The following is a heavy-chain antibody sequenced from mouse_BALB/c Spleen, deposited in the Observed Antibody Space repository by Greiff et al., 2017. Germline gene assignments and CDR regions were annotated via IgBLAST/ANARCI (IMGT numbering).Heavy chain of an antibody. CDR1: GFTFSNYW. CDR3: TRYGNYPFAY. Sequence: EVKLEESGGGLVQPGGSMKLSCVASGFTFSNYWMNWVRQSPEKGLEWVAEIRLKSNNYATHYAESVKGRFTISRDDSKSSVYLQMNNLRAEDTGIYYCTRYGNYPFAYWGQGTPVTVSA. CDR2: IRLKSNNYAT. J-gene: IGHJ3*01. D-gene: IGHD2-1*01. V-gene: IGHV6-6*02.